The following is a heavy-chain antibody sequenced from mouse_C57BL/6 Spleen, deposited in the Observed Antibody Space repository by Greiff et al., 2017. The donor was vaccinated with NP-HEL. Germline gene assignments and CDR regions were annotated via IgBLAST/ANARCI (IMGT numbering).Heavy chain of an antibody. CDR1: GFSLTSYG. CDR3: ASHYDYDGSFAY. Sequence: QVQLQQSGPGLVQPSQSLSITCTVSGFSLTSYGVHWVRQSPGKGLEWLGVIWRGGSTDYNAAFISRLSIRKDNSKSHVFFKMNSLQADDAAIYYCASHYDYDGSFAYWGQGTLVTVSA. J-gene: IGHJ3*01. V-gene: IGHV2-2*01. CDR2: IWRGGST. D-gene: IGHD2-4*01.